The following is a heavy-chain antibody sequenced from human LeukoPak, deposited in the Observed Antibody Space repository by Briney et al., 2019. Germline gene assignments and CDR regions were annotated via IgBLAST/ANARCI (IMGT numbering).Heavy chain of an antibody. CDR3: ASRYYYDSSGYYGEYYFDY. CDR1: GFTFSSYW. J-gene: IGHJ4*02. CDR2: IKQDGSEK. D-gene: IGHD3-22*01. V-gene: IGHV3-7*01. Sequence: PGGSLRLSCAASGFTFSSYWMTWVRQAPGKGLEWVANIKQDGSEKYYVDSVKGRFTISRDNAKNSLYLQMNSLRAEDTAVYYCASRYYYDSSGYYGEYYFDYWGQGTLVTVSS.